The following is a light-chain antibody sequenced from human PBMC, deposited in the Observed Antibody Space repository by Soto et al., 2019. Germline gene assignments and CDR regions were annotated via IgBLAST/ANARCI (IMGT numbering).Light chain of an antibody. CDR2: GAP. CDR1: QRVTTN. V-gene: IGKV3-15*01. J-gene: IGKJ1*01. CDR3: QQYNNWPPWT. Sequence: VMTQSPATLSVSAGERATLPCRASQRVTTNMAWYQQKPGQAPRLLIYGAPTRATGIPARFSGSGSGTDFTLTISILQSEDFAVYYCQQYNNWPPWTFGQGTKVDIK.